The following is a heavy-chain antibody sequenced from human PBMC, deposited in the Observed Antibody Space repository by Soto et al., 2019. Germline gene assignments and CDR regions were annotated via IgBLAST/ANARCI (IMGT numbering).Heavy chain of an antibody. Sequence: QVQLVQSGAEVKKPGSSVNVSCKASGTFKSYAITWVRQAPAQGLDWVGGITPIFGTTNYAQEFQGRVTITADEFTGTGYMELCSLRSGDTAVYYCAGLRRETYLNDAFDIWGPGAMVTVSS. CDR2: ITPIFGTT. V-gene: IGHV1-69*01. CDR1: GTFKSYA. CDR3: AGLRRETYLNDAFDI. J-gene: IGHJ3*02.